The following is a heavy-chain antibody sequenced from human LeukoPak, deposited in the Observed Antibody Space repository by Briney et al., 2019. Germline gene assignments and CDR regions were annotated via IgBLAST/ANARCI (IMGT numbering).Heavy chain of an antibody. D-gene: IGHD3-9*01. CDR3: AREENDILTGYPYFDY. Sequence: ASVKVSCKASGYIFSNYGISWVRQAPGQGLEWMGWISAYNGNTNYAQKLQGRVTMTTDTSTSTAYMELRSLRSDDTAVYYCAREENDILTGYPYFDYWGQGTLVTVSS. CDR2: ISAYNGNT. CDR1: GYIFSNYG. V-gene: IGHV1-18*01. J-gene: IGHJ4*02.